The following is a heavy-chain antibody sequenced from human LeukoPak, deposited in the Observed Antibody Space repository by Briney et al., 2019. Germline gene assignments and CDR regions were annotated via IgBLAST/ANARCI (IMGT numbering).Heavy chain of an antibody. CDR3: ARTMHDTRAFDY. J-gene: IGHJ4*02. V-gene: IGHV3-72*01. Sequence: PGGSLRLSCAASGYPFSGSDIHWVRQAPGKGLEWVGRIRNKANSYTTEYAASVKGRFTISRDESKNSLFLQMNSLKSEDTAVYYCARTMHDTRAFDYWGQGTLVTVSS. CDR2: IRNKANSYTT. D-gene: IGHD3-22*01. CDR1: GYPFSGSD.